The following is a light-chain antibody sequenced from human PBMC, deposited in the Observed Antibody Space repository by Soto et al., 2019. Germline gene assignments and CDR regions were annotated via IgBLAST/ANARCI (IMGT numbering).Light chain of an antibody. V-gene: IGLV2-14*01. CDR3: NSYTSGTPLI. Sequence: QAVVTQPASVSGSPGQSITIPCTGTSSDVGNYNYVSWYQQHPGKAPKLMIYDVSSRPSGVSNRFSGSKSGNTASLTISGLQAEDEADYYCNSYTSGTPLIFGGGTKLTVL. J-gene: IGLJ2*01. CDR2: DVS. CDR1: SSDVGNYNY.